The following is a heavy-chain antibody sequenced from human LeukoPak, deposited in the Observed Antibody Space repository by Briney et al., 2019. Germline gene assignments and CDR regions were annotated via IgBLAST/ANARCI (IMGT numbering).Heavy chain of an antibody. J-gene: IGHJ4*02. CDR2: FSGSGGST. Sequence: GGSLRLSCAASGFTFSSYAMSWVRQAPGKGLECISGFSGSGGSTYYADSVKGRFTISRDNSKNTLSLQMNSLRAEDTAVYYCANGYYYNILTGYYKDRDTNFQYWGQGTLVTVSS. CDR3: ANGYYYNILTGYYKDRDTNFQY. D-gene: IGHD3-9*01. V-gene: IGHV3-23*01. CDR1: GFTFSSYA.